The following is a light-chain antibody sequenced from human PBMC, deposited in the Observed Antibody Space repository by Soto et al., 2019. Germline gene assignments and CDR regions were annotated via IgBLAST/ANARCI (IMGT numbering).Light chain of an antibody. CDR1: PSISSW. CDR2: DAS. CDR3: QQYERYVNS. J-gene: IGKJ2*03. Sequence: DIQLTQSPSTLPASVGDRVTITCRASPSISSWLAWYQQKPGRAPRLLLYDASNLESGLPSRFSGRGSGTEFTLTISRLQPDDFATDYGQQYERYVNSFGQGTKLESK. V-gene: IGKV1-5*01.